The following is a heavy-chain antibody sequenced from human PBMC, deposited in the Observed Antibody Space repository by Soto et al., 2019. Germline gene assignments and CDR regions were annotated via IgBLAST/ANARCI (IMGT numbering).Heavy chain of an antibody. CDR1: GFAFSSYA. CDR2: VSGTGGSA. Sequence: GSLRLACAASGFAFSSYAMTWVRQAPGKGLEWVSVVSGTGGSAYYADSVKGRFTISRDKSTNTLYLHMNSLRAEDTAVYYCARGSAYSDYDLEYWGQGTPVTVSS. J-gene: IGHJ4*02. D-gene: IGHD4-17*01. CDR3: ARGSAYSDYDLEY. V-gene: IGHV3-23*01.